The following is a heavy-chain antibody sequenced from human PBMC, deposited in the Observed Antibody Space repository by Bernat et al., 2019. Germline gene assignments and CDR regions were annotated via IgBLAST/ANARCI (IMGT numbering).Heavy chain of an antibody. J-gene: IGHJ5*02. CDR2: IIPSLGIA. Sequence: QVQLVQSGAEVKKPGSSVKVSCKASGGTFSSYTISWVRQAPGQGLEWMGRIIPSLGIANYAQKFQGRVTITADKSTSTAYMGLSSLRSEDTAVYYCARVVDGNRPRWFDPWGQGTLVTVSS. CDR1: GGTFSSYT. CDR3: ARVVDGNRPRWFDP. V-gene: IGHV1-69*02. D-gene: IGHD2-15*01.